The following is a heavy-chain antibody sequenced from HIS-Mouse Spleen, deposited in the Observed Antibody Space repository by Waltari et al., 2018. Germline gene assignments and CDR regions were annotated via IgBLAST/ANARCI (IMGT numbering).Heavy chain of an antibody. J-gene: IGHJ4*02. CDR2: IDWDDDK. Sequence: HVPLRESGPALVKPTQTLTLTCTLAGFSLSTSGLCVGLCRQPPGNALEWLARIDWDDDKYYSTSLKTRLTISKDTSKNQVVLTMTNMDPVDTATYYCARIAEGYSSGWYAFDYWGQGTLVTVSS. CDR1: GFSLSTSGLC. V-gene: IGHV2-70*15. CDR3: ARIAEGYSSGWYAFDY. D-gene: IGHD6-19*01.